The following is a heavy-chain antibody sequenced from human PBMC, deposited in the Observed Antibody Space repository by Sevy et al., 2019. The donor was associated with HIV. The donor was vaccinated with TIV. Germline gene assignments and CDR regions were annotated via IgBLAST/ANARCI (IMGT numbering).Heavy chain of an antibody. CDR1: GYTFTGQN. J-gene: IGHJ3*02. Sequence: ASVKVSCKASGYTFTGQNIHWVRQAPGQGLEWMGWINPNSGGTNFAQKFQGRVTMTRDTSITTAYMELSRLGSDDTAIYYGARATYYGMNDALDIWGQGTMVTVSS. V-gene: IGHV1-2*02. CDR3: ARATYYGMNDALDI. D-gene: IGHD1-26*01. CDR2: INPNSGGT.